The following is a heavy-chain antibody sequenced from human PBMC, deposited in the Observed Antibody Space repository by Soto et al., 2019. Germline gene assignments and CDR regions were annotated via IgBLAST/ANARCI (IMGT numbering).Heavy chain of an antibody. D-gene: IGHD6-19*01. V-gene: IGHV3-23*01. CDR3: AKSVGSGWSKSDY. J-gene: IGHJ4*02. Sequence: VQLLESGGGLVQPGGSLRLSCAASGFTFSSNAMSWVRQTPGKGLEWVSAITSTGGSTYYADSVKGRFTISRDNSKNTLFLQMNSLRAEDTAIYYCAKSVGSGWSKSDYWGQGTLVTVSS. CDR1: GFTFSSNA. CDR2: ITSTGGST.